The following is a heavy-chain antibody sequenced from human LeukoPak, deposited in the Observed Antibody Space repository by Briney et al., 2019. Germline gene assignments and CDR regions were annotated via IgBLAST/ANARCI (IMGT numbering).Heavy chain of an antibody. V-gene: IGHV1-8*01. CDR3: ARRRYYDSSGYLDY. CDR1: GYSFTSYD. J-gene: IGHJ4*02. CDR2: MNSNNGNT. Sequence: ASVKVSCKTSGYSFTSYDINWVRQAPGQGLEWMGWMNSNNGNTGYAQRFQGRVTLTRDTSISEAYMELNSLTFDDTAVYYCARRRYYDSSGYLDYWGQGTLVTVSS. D-gene: IGHD3-22*01.